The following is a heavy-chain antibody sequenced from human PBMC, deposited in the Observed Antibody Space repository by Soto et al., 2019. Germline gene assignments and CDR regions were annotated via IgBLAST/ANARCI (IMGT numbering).Heavy chain of an antibody. V-gene: IGHV3-33*01. Sequence: QVQLVESGGGVVQPGRSLRLSCAASGFTFSSYGMHWVRQAPGKGLEWVAVIWYDGSNKYYADSVKGRFTISRDNSKNTLYLQMNSLRAEDTAVYYCARERIAVAGAYHYGMDVWGQGTTVTVSS. CDR1: GFTFSSYG. D-gene: IGHD6-19*01. CDR2: IWYDGSNK. J-gene: IGHJ6*02. CDR3: ARERIAVAGAYHYGMDV.